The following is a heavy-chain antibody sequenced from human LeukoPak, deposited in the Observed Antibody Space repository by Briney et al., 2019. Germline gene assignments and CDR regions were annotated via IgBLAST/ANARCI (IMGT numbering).Heavy chain of an antibody. J-gene: IGHJ4*02. V-gene: IGHV3-21*01. Sequence: GGSLRLSCAASGFTFSSYSMNWVRQAPGKGLEWVSSITSSSSIYYAGSVKGRFTISRDNAKNSLYLKMNSLRAEDTAVYYCARVPEYMDILIAYSTTPDYWGQGTLVTVSS. D-gene: IGHD3-9*01. CDR1: GFTFSSYS. CDR2: ITSSSSI. CDR3: ARVPEYMDILIAYSTTPDY.